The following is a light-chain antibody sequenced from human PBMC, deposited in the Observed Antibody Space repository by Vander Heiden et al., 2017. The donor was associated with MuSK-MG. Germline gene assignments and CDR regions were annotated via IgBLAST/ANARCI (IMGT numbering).Light chain of an antibody. CDR2: DVT. CDR3: CSYAGNKFV. J-gene: IGLJ1*01. V-gene: IGLV2-8*01. Sequence: QSAPTQPPSASGSPGQSVTISCTGTSSDVGYYKSVSWYQHHPGKAPRLLIYDVTKRPSGVPDRFSGSQSASTASLTVSGLQAEDEAHYYCCSYAGNKFVFGTGTKVTV. CDR1: SSDVGYYKS.